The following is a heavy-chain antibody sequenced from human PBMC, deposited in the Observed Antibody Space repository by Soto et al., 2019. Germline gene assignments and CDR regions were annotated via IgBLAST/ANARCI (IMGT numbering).Heavy chain of an antibody. CDR3: ARVSGSYYYGMDV. D-gene: IGHD1-26*01. CDR1: GGSISSSNW. Sequence: QVQLQESGPGLVKPSGTLSLTCAVSGGSISSSNWWSWVHQPPGKGLEWIGEIYHSGSTNYNPSLKSRVTISVDKSKNQFSLRLTSVTAADTAVYYCARVSGSYYYGMDVWGQGTTVTVSS. V-gene: IGHV4-4*02. J-gene: IGHJ6*02. CDR2: IYHSGST.